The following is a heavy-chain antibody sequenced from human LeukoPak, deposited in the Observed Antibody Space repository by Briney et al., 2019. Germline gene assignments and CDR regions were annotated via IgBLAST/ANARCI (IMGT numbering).Heavy chain of an antibody. D-gene: IGHD2-15*01. CDR2: TYYRSKWYN. CDR1: GDSVSSNSAA. V-gene: IGHV6-1*01. CDR3: ARTPVVAAQDFDY. J-gene: IGHJ4*02. Sequence: SQTLSLTCALSGDSVSSNSAAWHWIRQSPSRGLEWLGRTYYRSKWYNDYAVSVKSRITINPDTSKNQFSLQLNSVTPEDTAVYYCARTPVVAAQDFDYWGQGTLVTVSS.